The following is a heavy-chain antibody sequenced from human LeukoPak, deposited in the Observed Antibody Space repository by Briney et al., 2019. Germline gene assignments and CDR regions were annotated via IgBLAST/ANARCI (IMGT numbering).Heavy chain of an antibody. CDR2: VSFDGSNQ. Sequence: GGSLRLSCAASGSTFSNYAVHWVRQAPGKGLEWVALVSFDGSNQIYADSVKGRFAISRDNSKNTLYLEMNSLLSEDTAVYYCASVKWGCGSSGYYCENDAFDIWGQGTMVTVSS. V-gene: IGHV3-30*09. CDR1: GSTFSNYA. J-gene: IGHJ3*02. D-gene: IGHD3-22*01. CDR3: ASVKWGCGSSGYYCENDAFDI.